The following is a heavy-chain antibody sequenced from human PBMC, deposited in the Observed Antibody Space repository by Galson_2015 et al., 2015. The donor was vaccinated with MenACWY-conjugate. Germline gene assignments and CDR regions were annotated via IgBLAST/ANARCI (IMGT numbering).Heavy chain of an antibody. CDR3: AKELRDLDSSGWYYYYYMDV. CDR2: ISYDGSNK. CDR1: GFTFSSYG. D-gene: IGHD6-19*01. Sequence: SLRLSCAASGFTFSSYGMHWARQAPGKGLEWVAVISYDGSNKYYADSVKGRFTISRDNSKNTLYLQMNSLRAEDTAVYCCAKELRDLDSSGWYYYYYMDVWGKGTTVTVSS. J-gene: IGHJ6*03. V-gene: IGHV3-30*18.